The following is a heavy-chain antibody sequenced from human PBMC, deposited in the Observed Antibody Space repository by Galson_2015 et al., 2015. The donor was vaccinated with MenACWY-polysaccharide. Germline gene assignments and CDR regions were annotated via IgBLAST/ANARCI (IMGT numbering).Heavy chain of an antibody. CDR2: IDTSGTSP. D-gene: IGHD1-1*01. J-gene: IGHJ4*01. CDR3: ARDTPGIEDFDY. V-gene: IGHV3-48*03. CDR1: GFTFRSHD. Sequence: SLRLSCAVSGFTFRSHDMNWVRQAPGKGLEWVSYIDTSGTSPKYADSVKGRFIMSRDNAKNSLYLQMNSLRLEDTAVYYCARDTPGIEDFDYWGQGILVTVSS.